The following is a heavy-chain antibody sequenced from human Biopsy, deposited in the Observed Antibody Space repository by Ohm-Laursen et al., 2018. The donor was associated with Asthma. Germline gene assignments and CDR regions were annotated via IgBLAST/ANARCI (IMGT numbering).Heavy chain of an antibody. CDR2: FYYSGST. CDR3: ARATYGHDGFDP. Sequence: SQTLSLTCTVSGGSINIGDYYWSWIRQQPARGLERVGRFYYSGSTYYNPPLKSRVSKSQDTSKNQFSLSLPSVTAADRAVYYCARATYGHDGFDPWGQGTLVTVSS. J-gene: IGHJ5*02. V-gene: IGHV4-31*03. D-gene: IGHD4-17*01. CDR1: GGSINIGDYY.